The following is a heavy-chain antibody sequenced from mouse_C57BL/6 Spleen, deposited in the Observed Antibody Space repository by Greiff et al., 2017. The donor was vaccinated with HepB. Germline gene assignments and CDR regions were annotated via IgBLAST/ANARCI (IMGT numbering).Heavy chain of an antibody. CDR3: ARVRLGTTVGGAMDY. D-gene: IGHD1-1*01. Sequence: EVQLQQSGPELVKPGASVKISCKASGYSFTGYYMNWVKQSPEKSLEWIGEINPSTGGTTYNQKFKAKATLTVDKSSSTAYMQLKSLTSEDSAVYYCARVRLGTTVGGAMDYWGQGTSVTVSS. J-gene: IGHJ4*01. CDR1: GYSFTGYY. V-gene: IGHV1-42*01. CDR2: INPSTGGT.